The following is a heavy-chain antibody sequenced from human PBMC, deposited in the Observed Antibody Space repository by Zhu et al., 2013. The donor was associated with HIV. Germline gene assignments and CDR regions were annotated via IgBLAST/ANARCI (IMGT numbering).Heavy chain of an antibody. CDR1: GGSFSGYY. Sequence: VQLQQWGAGLLKPSETLSLTCAVYGGSFSGYYWSWIRQPPGKGLEWIGEINHSGSTNYNPSLKSRVTISVDTSKNQFSLKLSSVTAADTAVYYCARYSGDLWFGELCPMFDPWGQGTLGHRLL. V-gene: IGHV4-34*01. CDR3: ARYSGDLWFGELCPMFDP. J-gene: IGHJ5*02. CDR2: INHSGST. D-gene: IGHD3-10*01.